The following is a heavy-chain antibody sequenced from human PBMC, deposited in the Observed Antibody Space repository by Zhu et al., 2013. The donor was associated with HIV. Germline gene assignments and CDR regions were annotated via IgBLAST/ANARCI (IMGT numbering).Heavy chain of an antibody. CDR3: ARDLYSTSSRPFDI. D-gene: IGHD6-6*01. Sequence: SGAEVKKPGASVKVSCKASGYTFYNYGISWVRQAPGQGFEWMGWIAPYNGNTKYAQRLQGRVTMTTDTSTSTAYMELRSLRSDDTAVYYCARDLYSTSSRPFDIWGQGTMVTVSS. CDR1: GYTFYNYG. V-gene: IGHV1-18*01. CDR2: IAPYNGNT. J-gene: IGHJ3*02.